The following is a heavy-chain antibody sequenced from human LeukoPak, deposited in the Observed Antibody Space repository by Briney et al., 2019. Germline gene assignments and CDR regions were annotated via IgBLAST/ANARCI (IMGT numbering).Heavy chain of an antibody. Sequence: PSETLSLTCAVYGGSFSGYYWTWIRQPPGKGLEWIGEFNHSGGTNYNPSLKSRVTISVDTSKNQFSLKLSSVTAADTAVYYCAVGYCSSTSCYPGDYFDYWGQGTLVTVSS. V-gene: IGHV4-34*01. CDR3: AVGYCSSTSCYPGDYFDY. CDR2: FNHSGGT. D-gene: IGHD2-2*01. J-gene: IGHJ4*02. CDR1: GGSFSGYY.